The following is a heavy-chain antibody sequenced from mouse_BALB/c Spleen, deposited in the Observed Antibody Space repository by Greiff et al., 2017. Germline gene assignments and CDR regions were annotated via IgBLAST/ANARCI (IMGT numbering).Heavy chain of an antibody. CDR3: ARTARGTDAY. V-gene: IGHV5-6*01. J-gene: IGHJ3*01. D-gene: IGHD3-1*01. Sequence: EVKLVESGGDLVKPGGSLKLSCAASGFTFSSYGMSWVRQTPDKRLEWVATISSGGSYTYYPDSVKGRFTISRDNAKNTLYLQMSSLKSEDTAMYYCARTARGTDAYWGQGTLVTVSA. CDR2: ISSGGSYT. CDR1: GFTFSSYG.